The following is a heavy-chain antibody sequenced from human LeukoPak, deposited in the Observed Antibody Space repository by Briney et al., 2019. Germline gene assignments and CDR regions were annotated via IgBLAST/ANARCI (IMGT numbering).Heavy chain of an antibody. CDR1: GFTFSNYW. J-gene: IGHJ4*02. V-gene: IGHV3-7*03. D-gene: IGHD6-19*01. CDR2: INKDGSEK. Sequence: PGGSLRLSCAASGFTFSNYWMSWVRQAPGKGLEWVAHINKDGSEKYYVDSVKGRFTISRDNAKNTLYLQMNSLRAEDTAVYYCARDFRGYSSGWYGLGWGQGTLVTVSS. CDR3: ARDFRGYSSGWYGLG.